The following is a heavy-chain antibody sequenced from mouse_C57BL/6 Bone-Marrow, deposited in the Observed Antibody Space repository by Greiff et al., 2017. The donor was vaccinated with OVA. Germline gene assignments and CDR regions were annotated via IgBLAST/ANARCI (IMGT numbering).Heavy chain of an antibody. CDR1: GYTFTSYW. V-gene: IGHV1-59*01. CDR2: IDPSDSYT. D-gene: IGHD2-5*01. Sequence: VQLQQPGAELVRPGTSVKLSCKASGYTFTSYWMHWVKQRPGQGLEWIGVIDPSDSYTNYNQKLKGKATLTVDTSSSTAYMQLSSLSSEDSAVXYCARDSNYPYWYFYVWGTGTTVTVSS. CDR3: ARDSNYPYWYFYV. J-gene: IGHJ1*03.